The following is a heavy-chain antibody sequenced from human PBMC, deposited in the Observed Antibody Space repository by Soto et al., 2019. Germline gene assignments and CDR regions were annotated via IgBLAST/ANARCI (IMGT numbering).Heavy chain of an antibody. Sequence: ASVNVSCKASGYTFTSYFIHWVRQAPGQGLEWMGVFDPSGVATNSAQKFQGRLTMTRDTSTSTVYMDLTSLGSDDTALYYCARVSRGAFDIWGQGTLVTVSS. CDR1: GYTFTSYF. CDR2: FDPSGVAT. CDR3: ARVSRGAFDI. V-gene: IGHV1-46*01. J-gene: IGHJ3*02.